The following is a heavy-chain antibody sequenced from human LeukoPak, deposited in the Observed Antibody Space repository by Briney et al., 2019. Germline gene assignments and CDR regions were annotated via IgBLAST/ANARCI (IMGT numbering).Heavy chain of an antibody. CDR1: GYTFTGYY. CDR2: INPNSGGT. CDR3: ARDLPYYDSSGYYFHDY. V-gene: IGHV1-2*06. D-gene: IGHD3-22*01. Sequence: ASVKVSCKASGYTFTGYYMHWVRQAPGQGLEWMGRINPNSGGTNYAQKCKGRVTMTRDTSITTAYMELSRLRSDDTAVYYCARDLPYYDSSGYYFHDYWGQGTLVIVSS. J-gene: IGHJ4*02.